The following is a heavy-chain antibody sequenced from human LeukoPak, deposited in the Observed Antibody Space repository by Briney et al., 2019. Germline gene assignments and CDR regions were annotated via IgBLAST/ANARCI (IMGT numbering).Heavy chain of an antibody. D-gene: IGHD2-2*01. Sequence: AESLTLTCAAYGFTFSSYYLSWIRQAPGKGLEWVAEINHSGSTNYNASLKSRFTISVDTSKNQFSLKLNTVTAADTAVYYCCGDPVRGYCISTGCADPPDAFDIRGEGTMVTVS. CDR3: CGDPVRGYCISTGCADPPDAFDI. V-gene: IGHV4-34*08. CDR2: INHSGST. CDR1: GFTFSSYY. J-gene: IGHJ3*02.